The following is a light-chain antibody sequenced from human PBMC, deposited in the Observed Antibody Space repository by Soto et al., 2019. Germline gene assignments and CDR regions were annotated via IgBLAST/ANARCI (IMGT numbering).Light chain of an antibody. CDR1: QTITTW. CDR2: KAT. CDR3: QQYNDYQYT. V-gene: IGKV1-5*03. J-gene: IGKJ2*01. Sequence: DIQMTQSPSTLSASVGDRVTITCRASQTITTWLAWYQQKPGKAPKLLIYKATNLQSGVPSRFSGSGSGTEFSLTISSLQPEDFAISYCQQYNDYQYTFGQGTKLEIK.